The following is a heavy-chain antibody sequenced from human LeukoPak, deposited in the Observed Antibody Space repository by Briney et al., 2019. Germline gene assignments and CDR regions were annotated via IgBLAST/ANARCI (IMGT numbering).Heavy chain of an antibody. CDR2: ISGSGGST. D-gene: IGHD3-3*01. J-gene: IGHJ4*02. Sequence: GGSLRLSCAASGFTFSSYSMSWIRRAPGKGLEWVSAISGSGGSTYYADSVKGRFTISRDNSKNTLYLQMNSLRAEDTAVYYCAKSPLSTLEWLFYFDYWGQGTLVTVSS. CDR3: AKSPLSTLEWLFYFDY. CDR1: GFTFSSYS. V-gene: IGHV3-23*01.